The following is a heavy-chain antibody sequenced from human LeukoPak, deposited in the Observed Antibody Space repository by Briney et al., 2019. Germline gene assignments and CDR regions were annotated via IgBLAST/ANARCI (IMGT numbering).Heavy chain of an antibody. D-gene: IGHD1-20*01. CDR2: FSNDGSST. Sequence: GSLRLSCAASGFTFSSYWMHWVRQAPGKGLVWVSRFSNDGSSTSYADSVKGRFTISRDNAKNTLFLQMNSLRAEDTAVYYCARGYNWNGHLDYWGQGTLVTVSS. CDR1: GFTFSSYW. J-gene: IGHJ4*02. CDR3: ARGYNWNGHLDY. V-gene: IGHV3-74*01.